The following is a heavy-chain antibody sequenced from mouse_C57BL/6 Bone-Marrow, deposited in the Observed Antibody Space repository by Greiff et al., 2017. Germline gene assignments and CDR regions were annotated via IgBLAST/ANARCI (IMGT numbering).Heavy chain of an antibody. J-gene: IGHJ1*03. CDR2: IHPSDSDT. CDR1: GYTFTSYW. Sequence: VQLQQPGAELVKPGASVKVSCKASGYTFTSYWMHWVKQRPGQGLEWIGRIHPSDSDTNYNQKFKGKATLTVDKSSSTAYMQLSSLTSEDSAVYYCATKVYYYGSSSFGVWGTGTTVTVSS. V-gene: IGHV1-74*01. CDR3: ATKVYYYGSSSFGV. D-gene: IGHD1-1*01.